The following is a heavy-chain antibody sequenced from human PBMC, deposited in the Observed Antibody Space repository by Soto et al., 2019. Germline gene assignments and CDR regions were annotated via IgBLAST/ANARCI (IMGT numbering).Heavy chain of an antibody. D-gene: IGHD2-15*01. CDR1: GFTFSSYS. V-gene: IGHV3-21*01. CDR2: ISSSSSYI. J-gene: IGHJ4*02. Sequence: GGSLRLSCAASGFTFSSYSMNWVRQAPGKGLEWVSSISSSSSYIYYADSVKGRFTISRDNAKNSLYLQMNSLRAEDTAVYYCARGRNSLGWYYFDYWGQGTLVTVSS. CDR3: ARGRNSLGWYYFDY.